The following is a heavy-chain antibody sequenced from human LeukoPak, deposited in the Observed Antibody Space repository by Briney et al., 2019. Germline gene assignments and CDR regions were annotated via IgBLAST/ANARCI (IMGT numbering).Heavy chain of an antibody. CDR3: ARALGYCSSTSCYRPRLRRQTSFDY. Sequence: PSETLSLTCAVYGGSFSGYYWSWIRQPPGKGLEWIGEINHSGSTNYNPSLKSRVTISVDTSKNQFSLKLSSVTAADTAVYYCARALGYCSSTSCYRPRLRRQTSFDYWGQGTLVTVSS. CDR2: INHSGST. CDR1: GGSFSGYY. J-gene: IGHJ4*02. D-gene: IGHD2-2*01. V-gene: IGHV4-34*01.